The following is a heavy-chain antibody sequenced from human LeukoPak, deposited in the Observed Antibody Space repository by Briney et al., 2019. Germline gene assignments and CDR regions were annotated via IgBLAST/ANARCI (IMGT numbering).Heavy chain of an antibody. D-gene: IGHD1-26*01. CDR3: ARGIVGATRYYYYGMDV. Sequence: PGGSLRLSCAASGFTFSSYSMNWVRQAPGKGLEWVSSISSSSSYIYYADSVKGRFAISRDNAKNSLYLQMNSLRAEDTAVYYCARGIVGATRYYYYGMDVWGQGTTVTVSS. J-gene: IGHJ6*02. CDR2: ISSSSSYI. CDR1: GFTFSSYS. V-gene: IGHV3-21*01.